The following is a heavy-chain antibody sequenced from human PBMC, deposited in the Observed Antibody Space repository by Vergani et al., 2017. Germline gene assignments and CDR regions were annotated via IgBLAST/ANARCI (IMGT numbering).Heavy chain of an antibody. V-gene: IGHV4-31*11. D-gene: IGHD1-26*01. CDR2: IYYSGST. Sequence: QVQLQQWGAGLLKPSETLSLTCAVYGGSISSGGYYWSWIRQHPGKGLEWIGYIYYSGSTYYNPSLKSRVTISVDTSKNQFSLKLSSVTAADTAVYYCARAYSGSYLGHFDYWGQGTLVTVSS. J-gene: IGHJ4*02. CDR1: GGSISSGGYY. CDR3: ARAYSGSYLGHFDY.